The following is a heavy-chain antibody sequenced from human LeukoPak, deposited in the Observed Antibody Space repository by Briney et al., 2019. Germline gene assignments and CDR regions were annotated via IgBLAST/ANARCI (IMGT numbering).Heavy chain of an antibody. CDR3: ARVSSVTSGRSHFDY. CDR1: GYSFGDFG. CDR2: FHNYNT. D-gene: IGHD5/OR15-5a*01. V-gene: IGHV1-18*01. J-gene: IGHJ4*02. Sequence: ASVKVSCKTSGYSFGDFGIAWVRQTPGQGLEWVGWFHNYNTNYARKLRGRVTLATDTSTSTFYMELRGLGSADSAIYFCARVSSVTSGRSHFDYWGQGTLVTVSS.